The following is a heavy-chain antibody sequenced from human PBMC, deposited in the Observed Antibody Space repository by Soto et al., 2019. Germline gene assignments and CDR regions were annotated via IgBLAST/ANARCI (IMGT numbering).Heavy chain of an antibody. V-gene: IGHV4-59*01. CDR1: GVSISSGY. D-gene: IGHD2-2*01. CDR2: ISHSGPR. J-gene: IGHJ5*02. CDR3: ATSNTTCPGCYS. Sequence: QVQLQESGPGLVKPSETLSLTCIGSGVSISSGYCTWIRQSPGKGLEWIGYISHSGPRHYRASLQSRLTMSVETSKNQFSLNLTSVTAADTAIYYCATSNTTCPGCYSWGQGTLVTVSS.